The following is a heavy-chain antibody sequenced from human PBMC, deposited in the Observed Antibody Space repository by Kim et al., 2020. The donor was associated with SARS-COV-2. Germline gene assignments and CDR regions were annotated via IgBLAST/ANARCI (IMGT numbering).Heavy chain of an antibody. V-gene: IGHV1-46*01. CDR3: ARKELPDF. CDR2: GGGT. J-gene: IGHJ4*02. D-gene: IGHD3-10*01. Sequence: GGGTRYAQKFRGRVTMTRDTSTSTLYMELRSLRSDDTAVYYCARKELPDFWGQGTLVTVSS.